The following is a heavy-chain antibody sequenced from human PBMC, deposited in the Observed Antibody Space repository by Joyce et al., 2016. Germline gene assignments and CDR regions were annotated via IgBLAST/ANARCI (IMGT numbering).Heavy chain of an antibody. CDR1: GYSFSGSY. Sequence: QVNLVQSGAEVKKPGASVKVSCKASGYSFSGSYIHWVRQAPGQGLQWMGRINPDTGDTIYAQKFQGRVTLTRDTFISTVYMEVSRLRSDDTAVYFCARGPMPPYAFDVWGQGTLVTVST. V-gene: IGHV1-2*06. CDR2: INPDTGDT. D-gene: IGHD2-2*01. CDR3: ARGPMPPYAFDV. J-gene: IGHJ3*01.